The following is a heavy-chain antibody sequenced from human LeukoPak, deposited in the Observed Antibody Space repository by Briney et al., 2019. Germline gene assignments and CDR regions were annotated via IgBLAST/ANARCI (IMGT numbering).Heavy chain of an antibody. CDR1: SVSFTCKY. CDR2: INHSGST. J-gene: IGHJ6*02. V-gene: IGHV4-34*01. D-gene: IGHD3-10*01. CDR3: ARGAGGPGTIRAYYYYGTDV. Sequence: SETLSLTCAVYSVSFTCKYWRWHRQPPGKGLEWIGEINHSGSTNYNPSLKSRVTISIDTSKNQGSLKLISVTAADAAVYYCARGAGGPGTIRAYYYYGTDVWGQGTTVTVSS.